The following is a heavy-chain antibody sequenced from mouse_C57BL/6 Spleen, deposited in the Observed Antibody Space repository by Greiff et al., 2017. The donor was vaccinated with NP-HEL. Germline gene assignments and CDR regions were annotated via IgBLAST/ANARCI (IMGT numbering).Heavy chain of an antibody. Sequence: QVQLKQPGAELVRPGTSVKLSCKASGYTFTSYWMHWVKQRPGQGLEWIGVIDPSDSYTNYNQKFKGKATLTVDTSSSTAYMQLSSLTSEDSAVDDGARRVFTTVVGWYFDVWGTGTTVTVSS. J-gene: IGHJ1*03. D-gene: IGHD1-1*01. CDR3: ARRVFTTVVGWYFDV. CDR2: IDPSDSYT. CDR1: GYTFTSYW. V-gene: IGHV1-59*01.